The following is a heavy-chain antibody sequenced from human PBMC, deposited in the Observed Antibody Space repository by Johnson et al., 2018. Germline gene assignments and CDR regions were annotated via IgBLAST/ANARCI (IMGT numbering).Heavy chain of an antibody. CDR1: GFTFSSYS. CDR3: ARAHPLTDYYYYSMDV. Sequence: VQLVETGGGLVKPGGSLRLSCAASGFTFSSYSMNWVRQAPGKGLEWVSSISRSSSYIYYADSVKGRFTISRDNAKNSLYLQMNSLRPEDTAVYYCARAHPLTDYYYYSMDVWGKGTTVTVSS. CDR2: ISRSSSYI. V-gene: IGHV3-21*01. D-gene: IGHD4-11*01. J-gene: IGHJ6*04.